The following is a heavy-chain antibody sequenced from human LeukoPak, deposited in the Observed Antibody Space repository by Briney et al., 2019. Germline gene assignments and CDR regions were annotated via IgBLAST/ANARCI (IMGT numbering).Heavy chain of an antibody. CDR1: GFTFSSNY. CDR3: ARVLAGSAFDI. CDR2: IHTGGTI. V-gene: IGHV3-53*01. D-gene: IGHD1-1*01. Sequence: GGSLRLSCAASGFTFSSNYMSWVRQAPGKGLEWVSIIHTGGTIYYADSVKGRFTISRDISKNMLFLQMNSLRAEDTAVYYCARVLAGSAFDIWGQGTMVIVSS. J-gene: IGHJ3*02.